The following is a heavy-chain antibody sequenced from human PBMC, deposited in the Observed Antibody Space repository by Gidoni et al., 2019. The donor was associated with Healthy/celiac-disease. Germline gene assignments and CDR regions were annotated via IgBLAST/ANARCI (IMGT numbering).Heavy chain of an antibody. CDR2: IYYSGST. J-gene: IGHJ3*02. D-gene: IGHD3-10*01. CDR1: GGSISSSSYY. V-gene: IGHV4-39*01. CDR3: ARITMVRGVIGGDAFDI. Sequence: QLQLQESGPGLVKPSETLSLTCTVSGGSISSSSYYWGWIRQPPGKGLEWIGSIYYSGSTYYNPSLKSRVTISVDTSKNQFSLKLSSVTAADTAVYYCARITMVRGVIGGDAFDIWGQGTMVTVSS.